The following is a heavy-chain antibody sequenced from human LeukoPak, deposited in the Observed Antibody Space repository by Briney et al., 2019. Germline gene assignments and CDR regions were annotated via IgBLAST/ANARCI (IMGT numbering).Heavy chain of an antibody. CDR3: ARDPYNGYYGDDYYYYMDV. Sequence: PGGSLRLSCAASGFTFSSYEMNWVRQAPGKGPEWVSYISSSGSTIYYADSVKGRFTISRDNAKNSLSLQMNSLRAEDTAVYYCARDPYNGYYGDDYYYYMDVWGKGTTVTISS. V-gene: IGHV3-48*03. CDR1: GFTFSSYE. J-gene: IGHJ6*03. CDR2: ISSSGSTI. D-gene: IGHD4-17*01.